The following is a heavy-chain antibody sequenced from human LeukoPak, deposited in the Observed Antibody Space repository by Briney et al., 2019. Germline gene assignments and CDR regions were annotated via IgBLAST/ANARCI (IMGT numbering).Heavy chain of an antibody. J-gene: IGHJ4*02. Sequence: PGGSLRLSCAASGFTFSNAWMSWVRQAPGKGLEWVGRIKSKTDGGTTDYAAPVKGRFTISRDDSKNTLYLQMNSLKTEDTAVYYCTTDQPLWLLRYYFDYWGQGALVTVSS. CDR1: GFTFSNAW. CDR3: TTDQPLWLLRYYFDY. V-gene: IGHV3-15*01. CDR2: IKSKTDGGTT. D-gene: IGHD5-18*01.